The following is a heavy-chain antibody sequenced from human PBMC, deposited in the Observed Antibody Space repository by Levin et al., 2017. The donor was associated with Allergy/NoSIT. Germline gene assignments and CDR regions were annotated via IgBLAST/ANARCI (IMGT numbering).Heavy chain of an antibody. CDR3: AREEFGTSPGC. D-gene: IGHD3-16*01. V-gene: IGHV3-33*01. Sequence: GGSLRLSCVASGFTFNTYCMHWVRQAPGKGLEWVAVIEYDGSKKYYADSVKGRFTISRDNSENTLYLQMNSLRAEDTAVYYCAREEFGTSPGCWGQGTLVTVSS. CDR1: GFTFNTYC. J-gene: IGHJ4*02. CDR2: IEYDGSKK.